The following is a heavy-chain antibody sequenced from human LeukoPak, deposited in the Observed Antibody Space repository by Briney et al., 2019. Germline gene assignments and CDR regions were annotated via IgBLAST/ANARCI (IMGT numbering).Heavy chain of an antibody. D-gene: IGHD6-6*01. CDR1: GGSISSSSYY. CDR2: IHYSGST. V-gene: IGHV4-39*01. Sequence: PSETLSLTCTVSGGSISSSSYYWGWIRQPPGKVLEWIGSIHYSGSTYYNPSLKSRVTISVDTSKNQFSLKLSSVTAADTAVYYCAVIAARRGDYWGQGTLVTVSS. CDR3: AVIAARRGDY. J-gene: IGHJ4*02.